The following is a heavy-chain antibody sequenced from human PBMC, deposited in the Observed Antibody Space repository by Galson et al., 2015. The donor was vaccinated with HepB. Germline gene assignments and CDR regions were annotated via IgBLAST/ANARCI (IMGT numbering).Heavy chain of an antibody. V-gene: IGHV6-1*01. D-gene: IGHD6-6*01. J-gene: IGHJ6*03. CDR1: GDSVSSNSAA. Sequence: CAISGDSVSSNSAAWNWIRQSPSRGLEWLGRTYYRSKWYNDYAVSVKSRITINPDTSKNQFSLQLNSVTPEDTAVYYCARARLLGQLVRDDYYYYYYMDVWGKGTTVTVSS. CDR3: ARARLLGQLVRDDYYYYYYMDV. CDR2: TYYRSKWYN.